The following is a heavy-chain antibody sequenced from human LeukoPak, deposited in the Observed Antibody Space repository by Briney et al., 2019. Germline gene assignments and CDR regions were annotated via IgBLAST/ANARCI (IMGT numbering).Heavy chain of an antibody. Sequence: GWAVRLSCAASGFTFSSYSLNWVRQAAGKGLDWVSSISSSYSYIYYADSVKGRFTISRDNAKNSLYLQMNSLRAEDTAVYYCARDRIIYGDYGDAFDIWGQGTMVTVSS. CDR2: ISSSYSYI. CDR1: GFTFSSYS. CDR3: ARDRIIYGDYGDAFDI. D-gene: IGHD4-17*01. J-gene: IGHJ3*02. V-gene: IGHV3-21*06.